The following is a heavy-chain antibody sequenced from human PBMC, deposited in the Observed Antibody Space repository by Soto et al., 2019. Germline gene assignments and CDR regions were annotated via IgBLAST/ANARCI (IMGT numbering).Heavy chain of an antibody. CDR3: AKDSSGGPVGYYYYGMDV. CDR2: ISGSSGST. J-gene: IGHJ6*02. D-gene: IGHD6-25*01. Sequence: GGSLRLSCAASGFTFSSYAMSWVRQAPGKGLEWVSAISGSSGSTYYADSVKGRFTISRDNSKNTLYLQMNSLRAEDTAVYYCAKDSSGGPVGYYYYGMDVWGQGTTVTVSS. V-gene: IGHV3-23*01. CDR1: GFTFSSYA.